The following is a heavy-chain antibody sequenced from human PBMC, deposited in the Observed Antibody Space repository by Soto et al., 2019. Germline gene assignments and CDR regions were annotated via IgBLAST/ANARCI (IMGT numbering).Heavy chain of an antibody. J-gene: IGHJ4*02. CDR1: SGSISSNY. V-gene: IGHV4-59*01. CDR3: ARYSREAVAGYTLDN. Sequence: SETLSLTCTVSSGSISSNYWTWIRQPPGKGLEWIGYVYNSGSTNSNPSLKSRVTISEDTSKSQFSLKVNSMTAADTAVYYCARYSREAVAGYTLDNWGQGILVTVSS. D-gene: IGHD6-13*01. CDR2: VYNSGST.